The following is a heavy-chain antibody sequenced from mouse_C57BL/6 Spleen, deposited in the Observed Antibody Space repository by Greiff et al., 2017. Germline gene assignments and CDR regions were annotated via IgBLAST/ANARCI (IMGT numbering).Heavy chain of an antibody. CDR1: GYSFTGYF. V-gene: IGHV1-20*01. J-gene: IGHJ2*01. D-gene: IGHD1-1*01. CDR2: INPYNGDT. CDR3: ARGFDYYGSSYEGYYFDY. Sequence: EVQLVESGPELVKPGDSVKISCKASGYSFTGYFMNWVMQSHGKSLEWIGRINPYNGDTFYNQKFKGKATLTVDKSSSTAHMELRSLTSEDSAVYYCARGFDYYGSSYEGYYFDYWGQGTTLTVSS.